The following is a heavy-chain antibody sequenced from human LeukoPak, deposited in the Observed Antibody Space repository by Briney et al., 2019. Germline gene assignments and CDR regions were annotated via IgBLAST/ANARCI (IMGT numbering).Heavy chain of an antibody. J-gene: IGHJ3*02. D-gene: IGHD3-3*01. Sequence: GASVKVSCKPSGYTFTNYGISWVRQAPGQGLEWMGWISAYNGNTNYAQKLQGRVTMTTDTSTSTAYMELRGLRSDDTAVYYCARVAKYDFWSGYYSDAFDIWGQGTMVTVSS. V-gene: IGHV1-18*01. CDR1: GYTFTNYG. CDR3: ARVAKYDFWSGYYSDAFDI. CDR2: ISAYNGNT.